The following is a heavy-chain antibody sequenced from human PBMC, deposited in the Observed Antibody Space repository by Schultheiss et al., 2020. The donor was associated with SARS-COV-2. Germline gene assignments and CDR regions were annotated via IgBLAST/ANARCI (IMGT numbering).Heavy chain of an antibody. CDR3: AKRWLAYYFDY. CDR2: ITGNGNTP. D-gene: IGHD6-19*01. J-gene: IGHJ4*02. V-gene: IGHV3-23*01. CDR1: GFTFSSYA. Sequence: GESLKISCAASGFTFSSYAMSWVRQSPGKGLEWVSTITGNGNTPYYADSVKGRFTISRDNSKNTLYLQMNGLKREDTATYYCAKRWLAYYFDYWGQGTLVTVSS.